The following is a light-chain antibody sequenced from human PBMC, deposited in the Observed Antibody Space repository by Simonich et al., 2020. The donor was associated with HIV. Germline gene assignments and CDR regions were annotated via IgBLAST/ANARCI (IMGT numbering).Light chain of an antibody. J-gene: IGKJ2*01. Sequence: EIVMTQSPATLSVSPGERATLSCRASQSVSSNLAWYQQKPGHAPRLIIYDASTRATGIPARFSGSGSGTEFTLTISSMQSEDFAVYYCQQYNNWPYTFGQGTKLEIK. V-gene: IGKV3-15*01. CDR1: QSVSSN. CDR3: QQYNNWPYT. CDR2: DAS.